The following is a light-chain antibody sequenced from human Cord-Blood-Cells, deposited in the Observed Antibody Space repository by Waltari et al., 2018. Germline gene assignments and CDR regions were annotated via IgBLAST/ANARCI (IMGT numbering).Light chain of an antibody. V-gene: IGKV3-11*01. Sequence: EIVFTQTPASLTLPPGERATLNCRASQSVSSYLAWYQQKPGQAPRLLIYDASNRATGTAVGFSGSESGTDFTLTISSLEPEDFAVYYCQQRSKWPPITGSHGTRLEIK. CDR3: QQRSKWPPIT. CDR1: QSVSSY. J-gene: IGKJ5*01. CDR2: DAS.